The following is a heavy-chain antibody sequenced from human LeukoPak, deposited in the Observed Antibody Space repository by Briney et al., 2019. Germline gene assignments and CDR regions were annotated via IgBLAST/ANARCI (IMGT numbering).Heavy chain of an antibody. V-gene: IGHV1-69*04. Sequence: AAVKVSCKASGGTFSSYAFNWVRQAPGQGPEWMGRIIPILGMANYAQRFEGRVTVTADKSTSTAYMERSSLRSDDTAIYYCTRGRGSRTGSNGDYCDFWGQGTLVTVSS. CDR1: GGTFSSYA. D-gene: IGHD2-15*01. J-gene: IGHJ4*02. CDR3: TRGRGSRTGSNGDYCDF. CDR2: IIPILGMA.